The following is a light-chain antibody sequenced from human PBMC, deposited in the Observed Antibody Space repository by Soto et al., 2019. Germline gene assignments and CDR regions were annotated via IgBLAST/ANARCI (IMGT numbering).Light chain of an antibody. V-gene: IGKV3-15*01. CDR2: RTS. CDR1: QSISSN. CDR3: QQYNNWPRAT. J-gene: IGKJ4*01. Sequence: EIVMTQSPATLSVTPGERATLSCRASQSISSNLAWYQQKPGQAPRLLMFRTSSRATGFPARFSGSGSGTEFNLTISSLKSEDFGVYYCQQYNNWPRATFGGGTKV.